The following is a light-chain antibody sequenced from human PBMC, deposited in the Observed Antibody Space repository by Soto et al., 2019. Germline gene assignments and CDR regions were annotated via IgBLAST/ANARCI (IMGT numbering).Light chain of an antibody. CDR2: GAS. J-gene: IGKJ5*01. CDR3: QQHGNSDII. Sequence: EIVMTQSPATLSVSPWERATLSCRASQSVISNLAWYQQKPGQAPRLLIYGASSRAAGIPARFSGSGSGTDFTLTISRLEPEDFAVFYCQQHGNSDIIFGQGTRLEIK. CDR1: QSVISN. V-gene: IGKV3D-11*03.